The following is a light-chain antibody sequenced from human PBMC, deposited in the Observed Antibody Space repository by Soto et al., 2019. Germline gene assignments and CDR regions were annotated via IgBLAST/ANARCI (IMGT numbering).Light chain of an antibody. CDR2: LNSDGSH. J-gene: IGLJ3*02. CDR1: RGHSSYA. Sequence: QSVLTQSPSASASLGASVKLTCTLSRGHSSYAIAWHQQQPEKGPRFLMTLNSDGSHTKGDGIPDRFSGSISGAERYLTISSLQAGDGADSYCQTWGTGNWVFGGGTKLTVL. V-gene: IGLV4-69*01. CDR3: QTWGTGNWV.